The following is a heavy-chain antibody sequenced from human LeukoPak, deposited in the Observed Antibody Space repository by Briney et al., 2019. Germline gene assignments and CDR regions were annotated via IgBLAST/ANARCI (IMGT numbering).Heavy chain of an antibody. D-gene: IGHD1-7*01. CDR1: GFSVSNNY. Sequence: PGGSLRLSCVVSGFSVSNNYVSWVRQAPGKGLEWVSSISSSSSYIYYADSVKGRFTISRDNAKNSLYLQMNSLRVEDTAVYYCARDPAVGNYGSWGQGTLVTVSS. V-gene: IGHV3-21*01. J-gene: IGHJ5*02. CDR3: ARDPAVGNYGS. CDR2: ISSSSSYI.